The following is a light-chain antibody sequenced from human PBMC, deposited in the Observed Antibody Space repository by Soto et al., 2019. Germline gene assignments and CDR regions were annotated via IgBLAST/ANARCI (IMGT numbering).Light chain of an antibody. Sequence: SYELTQPPSVSVAPGEAANITCEGNNIGGKSVHWYQQKPRQAPVVVIYYDSDRPSGIPERFSGSNSRNTATLTISGVEAGDEADYYCQVWNSNSDHPVFGGGTQLTVL. CDR3: QVWNSNSDHPV. CDR2: YDS. J-gene: IGLJ7*01. V-gene: IGLV3-21*04. CDR1: NIGGKS.